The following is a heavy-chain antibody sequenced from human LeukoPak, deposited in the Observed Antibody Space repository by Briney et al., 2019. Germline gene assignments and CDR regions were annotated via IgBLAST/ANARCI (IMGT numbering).Heavy chain of an antibody. CDR1: GYTFTGYY. D-gene: IGHD3-22*01. J-gene: IGHJ4*02. CDR2: INPNSGGT. Sequence: ASVKVSCKASGYTFTGYYMHWVRQAPGQGLEWMGWINPNSGGTNYAQKFQGRVTMTRDTSTSTIYMELSSLRSEDTAVYYCARGHLITVKDYWGQGTLVTVSS. V-gene: IGHV1-2*02. CDR3: ARGHLITVKDY.